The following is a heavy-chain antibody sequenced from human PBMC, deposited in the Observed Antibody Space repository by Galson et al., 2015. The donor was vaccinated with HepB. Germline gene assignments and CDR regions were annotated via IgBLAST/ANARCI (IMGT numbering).Heavy chain of an antibody. J-gene: IGHJ6*02. CDR3: AREEQIVRGTDRYYGMDV. Sequence: SLRLSCAASGFTFSSYSMNWVRQAPGKGLEWVSYISSSSSTIYYADSVKGRFTISRDSAKNSLYLQMNSLRDEDTAVYYCAREEQIVRGTDRYYGMDVWGQGTTVTVSS. V-gene: IGHV3-48*02. CDR2: ISSSSSTI. D-gene: IGHD1-26*01. CDR1: GFTFSSYS.